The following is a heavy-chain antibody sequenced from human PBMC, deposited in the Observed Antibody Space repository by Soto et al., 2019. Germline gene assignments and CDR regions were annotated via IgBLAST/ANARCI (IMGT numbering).Heavy chain of an antibody. CDR1: GYTFTSYD. D-gene: IGHD5-12*01. CDR3: AWARGYSGYFDAFDI. CDR2: MNPNSGNT. V-gene: IGHV1-8*01. J-gene: IGHJ3*02. Sequence: ASVKVSCKASGYTFTSYDINWVRQATGQGLEWMGWMNPNSGNTGYAQKFQGRVTMTRNTSISTAYMELSSLRSEDTAVYYCAWARGYSGYFDAFDIWGQGTMVTVSS.